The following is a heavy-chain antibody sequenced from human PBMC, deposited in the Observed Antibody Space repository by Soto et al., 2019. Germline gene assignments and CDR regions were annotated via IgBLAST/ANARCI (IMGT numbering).Heavy chain of an antibody. CDR2: IYYSGST. Sequence: PSETLSLTCTVSGGSISSYYWSWIRQPPGKGLEWIGYIYYSGSTNYNPSLKSRVTISVDTSKNQFSLKLSSVTAADTAVYYCARRVGRTSPPDYWGQGTLVTVSS. CDR3: ARRVGRTSPPDY. J-gene: IGHJ4*02. D-gene: IGHD2-2*01. CDR1: GGSISSYY. V-gene: IGHV4-59*08.